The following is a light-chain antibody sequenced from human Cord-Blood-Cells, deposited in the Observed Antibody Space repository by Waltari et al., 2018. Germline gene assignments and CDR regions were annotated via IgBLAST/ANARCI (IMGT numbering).Light chain of an antibody. CDR3: QQYDNLPFT. CDR2: DAS. CDR1: QDISNY. V-gene: IGKV1-33*01. Sequence: DIQMTQSPSSLSASVGDRVTITCQASQDISNYLNWYQQKPGKAPKLLIYDASNLETGVPSRFSGSGSATDFPFTISSLQPEDIATYYCQQYDNLPFTFGQGTRLEIK. J-gene: IGKJ5*01.